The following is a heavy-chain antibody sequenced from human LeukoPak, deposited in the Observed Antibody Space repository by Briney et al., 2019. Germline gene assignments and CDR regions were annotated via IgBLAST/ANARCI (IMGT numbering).Heavy chain of an antibody. Sequence: GGSLRLSCVVSGFTFSNFGMNWVRQAPGKGLEWVAIIWYDGSTKYYADSVKGRFTVSRDNSKNTLYLQMNRLRGDDTAMYYCARESLFGGRHLEDEYWGQGTPVTVSS. CDR1: GFTFSNFG. J-gene: IGHJ4*02. CDR2: IWYDGSTK. V-gene: IGHV3-33*01. CDR3: ARESLFGGRHLEDEY. D-gene: IGHD3-10*01.